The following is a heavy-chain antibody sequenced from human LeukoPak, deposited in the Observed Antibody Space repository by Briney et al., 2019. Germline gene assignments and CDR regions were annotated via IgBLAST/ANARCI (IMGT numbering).Heavy chain of an antibody. Sequence: GGSLRLPCEASGFTFSNYRMHWVRQAPGKGLVWVSHIYTDGSSTTYADSVKGRFTISRDNAKNTLYLQMNSLRAEDTAVYYCARGPNMGSSWYNWFDPWGQGTLVTVSA. V-gene: IGHV3-74*03. CDR3: ARGPNMGSSWYNWFDP. J-gene: IGHJ5*02. CDR2: IYTDGSST. CDR1: GFTFSNYR. D-gene: IGHD6-6*01.